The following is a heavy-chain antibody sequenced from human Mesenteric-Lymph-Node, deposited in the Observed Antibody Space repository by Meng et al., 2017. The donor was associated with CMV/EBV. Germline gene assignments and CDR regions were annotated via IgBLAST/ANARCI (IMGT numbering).Heavy chain of an antibody. Sequence: KVSCKGSAYTFSSYWIGWVRQMPGKGLEWMGIIYPGDSDTRYSPSFQGQVTISADKSISAAYLQRSSLKASDTAVYFCARLSTFGYDTNGYPDYWGQGTMVTVSS. J-gene: IGHJ4*02. D-gene: IGHD3-22*01. CDR3: ARLSTFGYDTNGYPDY. CDR2: IYPGDSDT. CDR1: AYTFSSYW. V-gene: IGHV5-51*01.